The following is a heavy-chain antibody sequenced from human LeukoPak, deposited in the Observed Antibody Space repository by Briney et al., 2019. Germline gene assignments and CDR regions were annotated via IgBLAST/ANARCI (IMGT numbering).Heavy chain of an antibody. CDR3: AKDRAMVRGVIHDY. V-gene: IGHV3-9*01. D-gene: IGHD3-10*01. Sequence: SLRLSCAASGFTFDDYAVHWVRQAPGKGLEWVSGISWNSGSIGYADSVKGRFTISRDNAKNSLYLQMNSLRAEDTALYYCAKDRAMVRGVIHDYWGQGTLVTVSS. CDR1: GFTFDDYA. J-gene: IGHJ4*02. CDR2: ISWNSGSI.